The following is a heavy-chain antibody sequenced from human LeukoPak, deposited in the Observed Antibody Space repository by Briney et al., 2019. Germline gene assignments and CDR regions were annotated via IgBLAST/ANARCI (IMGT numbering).Heavy chain of an antibody. D-gene: IGHD3-22*01. CDR1: GGSISSYY. CDR3: ARGYYYGSSGYYIDY. CDR2: IYYSGST. V-gene: IGHV4-59*01. J-gene: IGHJ4*02. Sequence: SETLSLTCTVSGGSISSYYWSWIRQPPGKGLEWIGYIYYSGSTNYNPSLKSRVTISVDTSKNQFSLKLSSATAADTAVYYCARGYYYGSSGYYIDYWGQGTLVTVSS.